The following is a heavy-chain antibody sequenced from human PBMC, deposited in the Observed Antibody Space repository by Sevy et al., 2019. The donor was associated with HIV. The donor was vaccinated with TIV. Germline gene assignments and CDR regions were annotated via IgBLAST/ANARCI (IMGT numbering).Heavy chain of an antibody. CDR3: ALIPRDGNCSGGSCYWEYFQH. J-gene: IGHJ1*01. Sequence: GGSLRLSCAASGFTFSSYAMHWVRQAPGKGLEWVAVISYDGSNKYYADSVKGRFTISRDNSKNTLYLQMNSLRAEDTAVYYCALIPRDGNCSGGSCYWEYFQHWGQGTLVTVSS. CDR1: GFTFSSYA. D-gene: IGHD2-15*01. V-gene: IGHV3-30-3*01. CDR2: ISYDGSNK.